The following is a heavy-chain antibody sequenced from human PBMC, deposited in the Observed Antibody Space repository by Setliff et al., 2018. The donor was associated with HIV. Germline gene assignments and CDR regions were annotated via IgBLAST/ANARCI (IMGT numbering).Heavy chain of an antibody. CDR1: GFTFRNYA. CDR3: AKGTKITTALYLAY. V-gene: IGHV3-23*01. Sequence: GGSLRLSYAASGFTFRNYAMIWIRQAPGMGLEWVSTISGSSSIKEYADFVKGRFSISRDNSKDTVFLQMDSLRAEDTAIYYCAKGTKITTALYLAYWGQGTLVTVSS. CDR2: ISGSSSIK. J-gene: IGHJ1*01. D-gene: IGHD6-13*01.